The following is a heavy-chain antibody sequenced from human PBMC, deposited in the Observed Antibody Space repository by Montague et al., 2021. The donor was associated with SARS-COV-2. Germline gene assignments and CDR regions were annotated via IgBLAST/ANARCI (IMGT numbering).Heavy chain of an antibody. CDR2: IYSSGST. Sequence: SETLSLTCTVSGGSISNYYWSWIRQPAGKGLEWIGRIYSSGSTNXSPSLKSRISMSVDTSKNQFSLKLSSVTAADTAIYYCARDYSHCSGGSCVFDYWGQGTLVTVSS. CDR3: ARDYSHCSGGSCVFDY. V-gene: IGHV4-4*07. D-gene: IGHD2-15*01. J-gene: IGHJ4*02. CDR1: GGSISNYY.